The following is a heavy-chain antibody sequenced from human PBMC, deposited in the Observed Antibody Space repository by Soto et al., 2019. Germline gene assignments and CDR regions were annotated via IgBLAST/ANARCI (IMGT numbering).Heavy chain of an antibody. Sequence: QLQLQESGPGLVKPSETLSLTCTVSGGSISSSSYYWGWIRQPPGKGLEWIGSIYYSGSTYYNPSLKSRVTISVDTSKNQFSLKLSSVTAADTAVYYCARFERQLLYEWVDYWGQGTLVTVSS. CDR2: IYYSGST. D-gene: IGHD2-2*02. CDR3: ARFERQLLYEWVDY. J-gene: IGHJ4*02. CDR1: GGSISSSSYY. V-gene: IGHV4-39*01.